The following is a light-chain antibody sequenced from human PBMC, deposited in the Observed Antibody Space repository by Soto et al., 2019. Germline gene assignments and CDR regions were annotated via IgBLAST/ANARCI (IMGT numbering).Light chain of an antibody. V-gene: IGKV1-5*01. J-gene: IGKJ2*03. CDR2: DAS. CDR1: QSISFW. Sequence: DIRMTQSPSTLSSSVGDRVTITCRSRQSISFWLAWYQQKPGKAPKLLIYDASTLYSGVPSRSSGSRSGTEFPLPISIMHADDFASYYCKQYNSFAPYSFGQGTKLEI. CDR3: KQYNSFAPYS.